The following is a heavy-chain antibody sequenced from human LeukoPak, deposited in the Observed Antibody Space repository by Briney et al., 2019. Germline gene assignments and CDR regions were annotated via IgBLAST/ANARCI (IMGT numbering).Heavy chain of an antibody. J-gene: IGHJ1*01. CDR3: ARAGGITPIRYYFQH. D-gene: IGHD2-15*01. CDR2: ISSSSSYI. CDR1: GFTFSNYA. V-gene: IGHV3-21*01. Sequence: GGSLRLSCAASGFTFSNYAMNWVRQAPGKGLEWVSSISSSSSYIYYADSVKGRFTISRDNAKNSLYLQMNSLRAEDTAVYYCARAGGITPIRYYFQHWGQGTLVTVSS.